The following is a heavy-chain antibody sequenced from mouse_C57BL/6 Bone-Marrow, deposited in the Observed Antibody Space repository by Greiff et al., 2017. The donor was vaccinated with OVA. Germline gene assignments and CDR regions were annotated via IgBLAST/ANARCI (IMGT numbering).Heavy chain of an antibody. V-gene: IGHV1-50*01. CDR3: ARGETGAWFAY. D-gene: IGHD4-1*01. J-gene: IGHJ3*01. CDR2: IDPSDSYT. Sequence: QVQLQQSGAELVKPGASVKLSCKASGYTFTSSWMQWVKQRPGQGLVWIGEIDPSDSYTNYNQKFKGMATLTVDTSSSTAYMQLSSLTSEDSAVYYCARGETGAWFAYWGQGTLVTVSA. CDR1: GYTFTSSW.